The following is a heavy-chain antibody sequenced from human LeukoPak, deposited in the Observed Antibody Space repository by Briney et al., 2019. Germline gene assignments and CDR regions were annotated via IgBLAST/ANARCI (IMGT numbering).Heavy chain of an antibody. D-gene: IGHD3-10*01. Sequence: PGRSLRLSCAASGFTFSSYGMHWVRQAPGKGLEWVAVIWYDGSNKYYADSVKGRFTISRDNSKNTLYLQMNSLRAEDTAVYYCARDRSYYNVFYYWGQGTLVTVSS. CDR2: IWYDGSNK. V-gene: IGHV3-33*01. J-gene: IGHJ4*02. CDR3: ARDRSYYNVFYY. CDR1: GFTFSSYG.